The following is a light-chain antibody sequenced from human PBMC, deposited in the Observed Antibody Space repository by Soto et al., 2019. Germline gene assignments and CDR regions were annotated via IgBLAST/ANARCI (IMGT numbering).Light chain of an antibody. J-gene: IGKJ3*01. CDR2: GAS. V-gene: IGKV3-15*01. Sequence: EIVMTQSPVTLSASPGESATLSCRASQSVDNNVAWYQQKPGQAPRLLIYGASTRATGIPASFIGNGSGTEFTLTASSLQPEDFAVYYCQQYNNWPFTFGPGTKVDI. CDR3: QQYNNWPFT. CDR1: QSVDNN.